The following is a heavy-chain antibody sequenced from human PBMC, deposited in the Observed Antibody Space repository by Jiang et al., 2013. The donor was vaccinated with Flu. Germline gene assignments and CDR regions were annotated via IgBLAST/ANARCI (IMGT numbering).Heavy chain of an antibody. CDR1: GFTFKNAW. CDR3: ATGILRYQLLSL. D-gene: IGHD2-2*01. V-gene: IGHV3-15*01. J-gene: IGHJ4*02. CDR2: IKSNFDGGAT. Sequence: QLVESGGGLVQPGGSLRLTCAASGFTFKNAWMSWVRQAPGKGLEWVGRIKSNFDGGATDYAAPVKGRFTISREDSKNTLLLQMNSLKAADTAVYYCATGILRYQLLSLWGQGTLVTVSS.